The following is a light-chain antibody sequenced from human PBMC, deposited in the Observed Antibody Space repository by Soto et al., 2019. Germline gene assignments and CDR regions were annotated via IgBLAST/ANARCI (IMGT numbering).Light chain of an antibody. J-gene: IGKJ4*01. CDR3: QHYGTSLT. Sequence: EIVLTQYPGTLSLSPGERDPGCLRASQTMRSSHLAWYQQKPGQAPRLPIYGASTRTFDVPDRFSGSGSGTNFTLTISRLQPEDFAVYYCQHYGTSLTLGGGTKVVIK. CDR1: QTMRSSH. V-gene: IGKV3-20*01. CDR2: GAS.